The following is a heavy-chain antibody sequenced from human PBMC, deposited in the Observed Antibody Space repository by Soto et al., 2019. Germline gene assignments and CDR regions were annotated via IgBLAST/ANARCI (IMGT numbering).Heavy chain of an antibody. J-gene: IGHJ4*02. Sequence: ASVKVSCKASGYTFPSYGISWVRQAPGQGLEWMGWISAYNGNTNYAQKLQGRVTMTTDTSTSTAYMELRSLRSDDTAVYYCARENAGRWLRIPPEDYWGQGTLVTVSS. V-gene: IGHV1-18*01. D-gene: IGHD5-12*01. CDR3: ARENAGRWLRIPPEDY. CDR2: ISAYNGNT. CDR1: GYTFPSYG.